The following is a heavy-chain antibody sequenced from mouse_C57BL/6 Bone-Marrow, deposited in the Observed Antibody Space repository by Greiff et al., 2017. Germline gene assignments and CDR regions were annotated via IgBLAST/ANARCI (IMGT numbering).Heavy chain of an antibody. CDR3: ARRRFAY. V-gene: IGHV1-82*01. Sequence: VQLQESGPELVKPGASVKISCKASGYAFSSSWMNWVKQRPGKGLEWIGRIYPGDGDTNYNGKFKGKATLTADKSSSTAYMQLSSLTSEDSSVYFCARRRFAYWGQGTLVTVSA. CDR1: GYAFSSSW. CDR2: IYPGDGDT. J-gene: IGHJ3*01.